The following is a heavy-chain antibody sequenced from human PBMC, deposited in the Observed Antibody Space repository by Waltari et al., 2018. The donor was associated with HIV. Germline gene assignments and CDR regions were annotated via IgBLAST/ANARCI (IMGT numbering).Heavy chain of an antibody. CDR3: TTVGFQVWGSYRYGYYFDY. V-gene: IGHV3-15*01. CDR1: GFTFSYAW. CDR2: IKSKTEGGKT. J-gene: IGHJ4*02. D-gene: IGHD3-16*02. Sequence: EVQLVESGGGLVKPGGSLRLSCAASGFTFSYAWMSWVRQAPGKGLEGVGRIKSKTEGGKTDYAAPVNGRFTISRDDSKNTLYLQMNSLKTEDTAVYYCTTVGFQVWGSYRYGYYFDYWGQGTLVTVSS.